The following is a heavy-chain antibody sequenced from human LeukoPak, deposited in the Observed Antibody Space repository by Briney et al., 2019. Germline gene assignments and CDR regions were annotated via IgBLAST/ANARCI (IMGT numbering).Heavy chain of an antibody. CDR2: ISGSGGSI. CDR3: AKDLDIVVVVAIDAFDI. Sequence: GGSLRLSCAASGFTFSSYAMSWVRQAPGKGLEWVSAISGSGGSIYYADSVKGRFTISRDNSKNTLYLQMNSLRAEDTAVYYCAKDLDIVVVVAIDAFDIWGQGTMVSVSS. D-gene: IGHD2-15*01. J-gene: IGHJ3*02. CDR1: GFTFSSYA. V-gene: IGHV3-23*01.